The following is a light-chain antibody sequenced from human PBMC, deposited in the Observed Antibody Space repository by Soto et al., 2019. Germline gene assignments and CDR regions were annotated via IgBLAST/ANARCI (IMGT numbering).Light chain of an antibody. CDR1: QSLVYSDGNTY. Sequence: EVVLTQSPLALPVTLGQPASISCRSSQSLVYSDGNTYLNWFHQRPGQSPRRLIYRFSNRDSGVPDRFSGSGSGTDFTLTISRVEAEDVGVYYCMQGPHWPPITFGPGTKVDIK. J-gene: IGKJ3*01. CDR3: MQGPHWPPIT. V-gene: IGKV2-30*01. CDR2: RFS.